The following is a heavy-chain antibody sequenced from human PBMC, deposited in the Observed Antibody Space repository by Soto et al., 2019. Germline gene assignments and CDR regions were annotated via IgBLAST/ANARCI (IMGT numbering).Heavy chain of an antibody. Sequence: QVQLVQSGAEVKKPGASVKVSCKASGYTFTSYYMHWVRQAPGQGLEWMGIINPSGGSTSYAQKFXXRXTXNRDTSTSTVYMELSSLRAEDTAVYYCARDRESSDYWGQGTLVTVSS. CDR1: GYTFTSYY. CDR2: INPSGGST. V-gene: IGHV1-46*03. J-gene: IGHJ4*02. CDR3: ARDRESSDY.